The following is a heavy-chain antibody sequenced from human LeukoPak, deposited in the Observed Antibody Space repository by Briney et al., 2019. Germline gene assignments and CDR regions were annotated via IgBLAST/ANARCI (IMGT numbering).Heavy chain of an antibody. CDR3: ATVIASGPFDY. CDR2: ISSSSSYI. CDR1: GFTFSSYS. Sequence: GGTLRISCAASGFTFSSYSMTWVRQAPGKGLDWVSSISSSSSYIYYADSVKGRFTISRDNAKNSLYLQMNSLRAEDTAVYYCATVIASGPFDYWGQGTLDTVSS. J-gene: IGHJ4*02. V-gene: IGHV3-21*01. D-gene: IGHD6-13*01.